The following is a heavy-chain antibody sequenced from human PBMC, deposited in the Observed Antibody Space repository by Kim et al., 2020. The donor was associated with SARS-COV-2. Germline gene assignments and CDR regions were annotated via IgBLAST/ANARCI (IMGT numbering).Heavy chain of an antibody. CDR2: INHSGST. D-gene: IGHD6-19*01. Sequence: SETLSLTCAVYGGSFSGYYWSWIRQPPGKGLEWIGEINHSGSTNYNPSLKSRVTISVDTSKNQFSLKLSSVTAADTAVYYCARGPYSSGWFYLSWGQGTLVTVSS. J-gene: IGHJ5*02. V-gene: IGHV4-34*01. CDR3: ARGPYSSGWFYLS. CDR1: GGSFSGYY.